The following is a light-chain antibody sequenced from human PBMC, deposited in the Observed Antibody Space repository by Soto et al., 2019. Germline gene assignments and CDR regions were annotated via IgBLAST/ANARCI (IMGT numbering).Light chain of an antibody. CDR2: DVS. CDR3: SSYTTGGSDV. CDR1: SRDVGSYNS. Sequence: QSAVTQPASVSGSPGLSIAMSCTGTSRDVGSYNSVSWYQQQPGKVPKLIIYDVSSRPSGVSNRFSGSKSGNTASLTISGLQAEDEGEYYCSSYTTGGSDVFGTGTKLTVL. V-gene: IGLV2-14*01. J-gene: IGLJ1*01.